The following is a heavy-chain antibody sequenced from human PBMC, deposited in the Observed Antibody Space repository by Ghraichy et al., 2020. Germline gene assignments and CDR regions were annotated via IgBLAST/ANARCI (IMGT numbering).Heavy chain of an antibody. V-gene: IGHV4-39*01. CDR1: GGSISSRSYY. J-gene: IGHJ3*02. CDR2: ISYSGRT. Sequence: SETLSLTCTVSGGSISSRSYYWGWIRQPPGKGLEWIGSISYSGRTYYNPSLKSRVIISVDTFKNQFSLNLSSVTAADTAVYYCARPPNRGIFDIWGQGTMVTVSS. D-gene: IGHD6-13*01. CDR3: ARPPNRGIFDI.